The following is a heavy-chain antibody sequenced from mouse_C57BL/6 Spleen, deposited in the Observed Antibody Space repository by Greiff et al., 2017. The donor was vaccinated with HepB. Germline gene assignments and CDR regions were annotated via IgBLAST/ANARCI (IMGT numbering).Heavy chain of an antibody. Sequence: ESGAELVRPGTSVKVSCKASGYAFTNYLIEWVKQRPGQGLEWIGVINPGSGGTNYNEKFKGKATLTADKSSSTAYMQLSSLTSEDSAVYFCARSRRGEMDYWGQGTSVTVSS. CDR1: GYAFTNYL. CDR3: ARSRRGEMDY. J-gene: IGHJ4*01. V-gene: IGHV1-54*01. CDR2: INPGSGGT. D-gene: IGHD3-3*01.